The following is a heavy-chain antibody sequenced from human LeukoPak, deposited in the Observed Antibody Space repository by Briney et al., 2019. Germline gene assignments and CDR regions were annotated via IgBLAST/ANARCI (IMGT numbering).Heavy chain of an antibody. V-gene: IGHV3-30-3*01. CDR2: IASDGSHT. D-gene: IGHD6-19*01. CDR1: GFTFSTYF. J-gene: IGHJ4*02. Sequence: GGSLRLSCAASGFTFSTYFMHWVRQAPGKGLEWVADIASDGSHTFYVESVKGRFTISRDNAKNSLYLQMNSLRAEDTAVYYCARDSSGWYDYWGQGTLVTVSS. CDR3: ARDSSGWYDY.